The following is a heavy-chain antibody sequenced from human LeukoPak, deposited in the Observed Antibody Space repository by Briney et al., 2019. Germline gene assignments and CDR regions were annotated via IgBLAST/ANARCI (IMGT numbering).Heavy chain of an antibody. CDR3: GLSGNYYYYMDV. CDR2: IYPGDSDT. V-gene: IGHV5-51*01. CDR1: GYSFTSYW. J-gene: IGHJ6*03. Sequence: GESLKISCKGSGYSFTSYWIGWVRQMPGKGLEWMGIIYPGDSDTRYSPSFQGQVTISADKSISTAYLQWSSLRSDDTAIYYCGLSGNYYYYMDVWGKGTTVTISS. D-gene: IGHD6-25*01.